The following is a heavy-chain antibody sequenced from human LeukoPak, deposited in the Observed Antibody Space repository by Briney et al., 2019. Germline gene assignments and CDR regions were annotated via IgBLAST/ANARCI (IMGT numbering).Heavy chain of an antibody. CDR3: ARRAPYSYEWSTLDY. J-gene: IGHJ4*02. D-gene: IGHD5-18*01. V-gene: IGHV4-59*08. CDR1: GGSISSYY. Sequence: SETLSLTCTVSGGSISSYYWSWIQQPPGNGLECHGYIYYSGSTNYNPSLKSRVTISVDTSKNQLSLKLSSVTAADTAVYYCARRAPYSYEWSTLDYWGQGTLVTVSS. CDR2: IYYSGST.